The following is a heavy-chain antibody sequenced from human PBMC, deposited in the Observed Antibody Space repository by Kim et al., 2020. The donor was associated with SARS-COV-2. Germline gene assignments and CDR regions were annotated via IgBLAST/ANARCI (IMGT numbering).Heavy chain of an antibody. D-gene: IGHD3-16*01. CDR3: ARGRVGVVPSPVLGRGPFWKYHYVGV. J-gene: IGHJ6*03. CDR1: GESFSGFS. V-gene: IGHV4-34*01. Sequence: SETLSLTCAVFGESFSGFSWTWIRQSSGKGLEWIGEINQSGSTNYNPSLKSRVTISLDMSRNQFSLKVTSVTAADTAIYYCARGRVGVVPSPVLGRGPFWKYHYVGVWARGAAVTVS. CDR2: INQSGST.